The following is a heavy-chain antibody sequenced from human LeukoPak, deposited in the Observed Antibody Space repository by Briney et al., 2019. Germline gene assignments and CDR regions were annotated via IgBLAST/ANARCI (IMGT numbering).Heavy chain of an antibody. D-gene: IGHD3-3*01. CDR2: INPSGGST. V-gene: IGHV1-46*01. CDR1: GYTFTSYY. Sequence: GASVKVSCKASGYTFTSYYIHWVRQAPGQGLEWMGIINPSGGSTNYAQKFQGRVTMTRDTSTSTVYMELSSLRSEDTAVYYCITIFGVVTDAFDIWGQGTMVTVSS. J-gene: IGHJ3*02. CDR3: ITIFGVVTDAFDI.